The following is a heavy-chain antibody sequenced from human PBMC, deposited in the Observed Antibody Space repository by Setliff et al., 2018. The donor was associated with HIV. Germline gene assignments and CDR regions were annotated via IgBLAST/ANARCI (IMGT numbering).Heavy chain of an antibody. V-gene: IGHV1-2*06. J-gene: IGHJ3*02. CDR3: AREYDVLTGYYISAFDI. CDR1: GYTFTGYF. Sequence: ASVKVSCKASGYTFTGYFIRWARQAPGQGLEWVGRINPNSGDTNFAQRFQGRITVTRDTSISTAYLDLNRLRSDDTAVYYCAREYDVLTGYYISAFDIWGQGTMVTVSS. D-gene: IGHD3-9*01. CDR2: INPNSGDT.